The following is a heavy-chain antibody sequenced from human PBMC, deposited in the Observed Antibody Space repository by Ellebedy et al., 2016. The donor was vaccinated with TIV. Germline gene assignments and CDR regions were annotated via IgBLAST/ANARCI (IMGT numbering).Heavy chain of an antibody. J-gene: IGHJ4*02. CDR3: ARGLYSYGYVFNY. D-gene: IGHD5-18*01. CDR2: INPNSGGT. CDR1: GYTFTGYY. V-gene: IGHV1-2*02. Sequence: ASVKVSXXASGYTFTGYYMHWVRQAPGQGLEWMGWINPNSGGTNYAQKFQGRVTMTRDTSISTAYMELSRLRSDDTAVYYCARGLYSYGYVFNYWGQGTLVTVSS.